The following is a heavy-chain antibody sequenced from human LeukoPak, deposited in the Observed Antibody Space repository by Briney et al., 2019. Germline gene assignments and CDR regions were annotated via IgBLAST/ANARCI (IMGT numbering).Heavy chain of an antibody. Sequence: GGSLRLSCAASGFTFSYYEMNWVRQAPGKGLGWISFISHSGTNPYYADSVKGRFTISRDNAKSSLYLQMSSLRAEDTALCYCTKNGFYAFDYWGQGALVTVSS. J-gene: IGHJ4*02. CDR1: GFTFSYYE. D-gene: IGHD3-16*01. V-gene: IGHV3-48*03. CDR2: ISHSGTNP. CDR3: TKNGFYAFDY.